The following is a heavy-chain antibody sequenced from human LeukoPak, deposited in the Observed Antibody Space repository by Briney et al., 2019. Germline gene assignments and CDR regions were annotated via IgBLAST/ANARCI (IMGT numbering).Heavy chain of an antibody. CDR2: IIPIFGTT. CDR1: GGTFSNYG. CDR3: ARPRLEYCSGGSCFDAFDI. D-gene: IGHD2-15*01. J-gene: IGHJ3*02. V-gene: IGHV1-69*13. Sequence: SVKVSCKVSGGTFSNYGISWVRQAPGQGPEWMGGIIPIFGTTNYAQRFEDRVTISADETTSTAYMELSSLRSEDTAVYYCARPRLEYCSGGSCFDAFDIWGQGTMVTVSS.